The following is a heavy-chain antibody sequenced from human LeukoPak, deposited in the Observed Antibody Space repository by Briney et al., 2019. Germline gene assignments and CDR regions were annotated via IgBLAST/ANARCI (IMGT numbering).Heavy chain of an antibody. V-gene: IGHV3-21*01. CDR3: ATLARQWLDDY. CDR2: ISSSSSYI. D-gene: IGHD6-19*01. Sequence: GGSLRLSCAASGFTFSSYWMNWARQAPGKGLEWVSSISSSSSYIYYADSVKGRFTISRDNAKNSLYLQMNSLRAEDTAVYYCATLARQWLDDYWGQGTLSPSPQ. CDR1: GFTFSSYW. J-gene: IGHJ4*02.